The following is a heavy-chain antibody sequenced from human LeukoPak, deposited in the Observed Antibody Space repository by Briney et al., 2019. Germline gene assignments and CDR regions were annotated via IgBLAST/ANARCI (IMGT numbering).Heavy chain of an antibody. Sequence: ASVKVSCKASGYTFTSYDINWVRQATGQGLEWMGWMNPNSGNTGYAQKFQGRVTMTRNTSISTAYMELNSLRAEDTAVYYCARDHSVVVKGPWPFQHWGQGTLVTVSS. V-gene: IGHV1-8*01. CDR3: ARDHSVVVKGPWPFQH. CDR1: GYTFTSYD. CDR2: MNPNSGNT. J-gene: IGHJ1*01. D-gene: IGHD2-21*01.